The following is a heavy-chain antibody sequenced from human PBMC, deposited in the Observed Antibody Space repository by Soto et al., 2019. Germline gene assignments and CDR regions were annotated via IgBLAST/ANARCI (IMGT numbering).Heavy chain of an antibody. CDR1: GFTFSSYS. D-gene: IGHD5-18*01. CDR3: ARDDGAMAVNFDY. J-gene: IGHJ4*02. V-gene: IGHV3-21*01. Sequence: EVQLVQSGGGLVKPGGSLRLSCAASGFTFSSYSMNWVRQAPGKGLEWVSSISSSSTYIYYADSVKGRFTISRDNAKNSLYLQMNSLRAEDTAVYYCARDDGAMAVNFDYWGQGTLVTVSS. CDR2: ISSSSTYI.